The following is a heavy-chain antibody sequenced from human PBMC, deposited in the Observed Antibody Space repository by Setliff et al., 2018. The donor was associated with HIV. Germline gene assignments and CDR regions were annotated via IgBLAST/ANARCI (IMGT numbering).Heavy chain of an antibody. D-gene: IGHD3-10*01. CDR3: ASSGAGSYSNWFGP. J-gene: IGHJ5*02. V-gene: IGHV3-48*01. CDR1: GFTFSSYS. Sequence: GGSLRLSCAASGFTFSSYSMNWVRQAPGKGLEWVSYISSSSSTIYYADSVKGRFTISRDNDKNSVHLQMTSLRAEDTAVDYCASSGAGSYSNWFGPWGQGTLVTVPQ. CDR2: ISSSSSTI.